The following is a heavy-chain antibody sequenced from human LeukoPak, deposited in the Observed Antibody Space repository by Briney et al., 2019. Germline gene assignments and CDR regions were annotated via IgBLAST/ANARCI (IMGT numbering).Heavy chain of an antibody. CDR1: GFIFSNYC. V-gene: IGHV3-7*04. D-gene: IGHD3-16*01. CDR3: ARDMIILQS. Sequence: GGSLRLSCSASGFIFSNYCMTWVRQAPGKALEWVANIKQDGSEKYYVDSVKGRFTISRDNAKKSLYLQMNSLRAEDTAVYFCARDMIILQSWGQGTLVTVSS. J-gene: IGHJ5*02. CDR2: IKQDGSEK.